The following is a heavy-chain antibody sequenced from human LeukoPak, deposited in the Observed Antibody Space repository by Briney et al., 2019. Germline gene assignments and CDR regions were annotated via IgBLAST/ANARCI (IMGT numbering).Heavy chain of an antibody. CDR3: VSSYSSGWYRPFDY. Sequence: PSETLSLTCAVYGGSFNGYYWSWIRQPPGKGLEWIGEINHSGTTNYNPSLKSRVTISVDTSKNQFSLKLSPVTAADTAVYYCVSSYSSGWYRPFDYWGQGTLVTVSS. CDR1: GGSFNGYY. D-gene: IGHD6-19*01. CDR2: INHSGTT. V-gene: IGHV4-34*01. J-gene: IGHJ4*02.